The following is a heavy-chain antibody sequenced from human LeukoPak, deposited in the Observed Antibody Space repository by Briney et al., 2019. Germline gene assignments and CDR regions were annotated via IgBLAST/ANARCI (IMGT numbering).Heavy chain of an antibody. D-gene: IGHD5-24*01. Sequence: ASVKVSCKASGGTFSSYAISWVRQAPGQGLEWMGRIIPIFGTANYAQKFQGRVTITTDESTSTAYMELSSLRSEDTAVYYCARDVTVEMATNGVFDYWGQGTLVNVSS. CDR1: GGTFSSYA. CDR3: ARDVTVEMATNGVFDY. V-gene: IGHV1-69*05. CDR2: IIPIFGTA. J-gene: IGHJ4*02.